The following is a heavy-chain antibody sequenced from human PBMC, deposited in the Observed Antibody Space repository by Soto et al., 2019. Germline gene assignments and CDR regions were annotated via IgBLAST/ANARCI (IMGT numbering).Heavy chain of an antibody. J-gene: IGHJ5*02. Sequence: SETLSLTCTVSGGSISSGGYYWSWIRQHPGKGLEWIGYIYYSGSTYYNPSLKSRVTISVDTSKNQFSLKLSSVTAADTAVYYCARGTCSGGSCYSFLNWFDPWGQGTLVTV. CDR1: GGSISSGGYY. V-gene: IGHV4-31*03. CDR3: ARGTCSGGSCYSFLNWFDP. D-gene: IGHD2-15*01. CDR2: IYYSGST.